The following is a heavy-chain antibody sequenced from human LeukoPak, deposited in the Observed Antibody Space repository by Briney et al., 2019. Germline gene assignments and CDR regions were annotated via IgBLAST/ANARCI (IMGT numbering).Heavy chain of an antibody. CDR2: INHSGST. Sequence: SETLSLTCAVYGGSFSGYYWSWIRQPPGKGLEWIGEINHSGSTNYNPSLKSRVTISVDTSKNQFSLKLSSVTAADTAVYYCARLTGYGSGSYFLYYYYYMDVWGKGTTVTVSS. V-gene: IGHV4-34*01. CDR3: ARLTGYGSGSYFLYYYYYMDV. CDR1: GGSFSGYY. D-gene: IGHD3-10*01. J-gene: IGHJ6*03.